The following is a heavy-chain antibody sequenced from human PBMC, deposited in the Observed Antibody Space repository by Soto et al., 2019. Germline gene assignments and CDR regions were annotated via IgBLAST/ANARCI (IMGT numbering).Heavy chain of an antibody. D-gene: IGHD6-13*01. CDR3: ARVRGGAAAGMMEGGWFDS. J-gene: IGHJ5*01. CDR2: IIPIFSTA. CDR1: GGTFSSYA. V-gene: IGHV1-69*12. Sequence: QVQLVQSGAEVKKPGSSVKVSCKASGGTFSSYAISWVRQAPGQGLEWMGGIIPIFSTANYAQKFQGRVTITADESTSTAYMELSSLRSEDAAVYFCARVRGGAAAGMMEGGWFDSWGQGTLVTVSS.